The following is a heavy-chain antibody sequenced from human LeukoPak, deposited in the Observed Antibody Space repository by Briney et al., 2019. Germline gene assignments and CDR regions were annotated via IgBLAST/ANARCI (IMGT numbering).Heavy chain of an antibody. V-gene: IGHV4-31*03. CDR1: GGSISSGGYY. CDR2: IYYSGST. J-gene: IGHJ3*02. CDR3: ARAAYYYDSSGYYNDAFDI. D-gene: IGHD3-22*01. Sequence: SETLSLTCTVSGGSISSGGYYWSWIRQHPGKGLEWIGYIYYSGSTYYNPSLNSRVTISVDTSKNQFSLKLSSVTAADTAVYYCARAAYYYDSSGYYNDAFDIWGQGTMVTVSS.